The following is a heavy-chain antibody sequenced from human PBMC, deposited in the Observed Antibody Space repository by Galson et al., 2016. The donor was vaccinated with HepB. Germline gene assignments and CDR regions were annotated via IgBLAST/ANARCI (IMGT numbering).Heavy chain of an antibody. J-gene: IGHJ4*02. D-gene: IGHD3-9*01. CDR2: IGGSGGSI. V-gene: IGHV3-23*01. CDR1: GFTFGSYA. CDR3: ARDLRGMIRFFDWSTHFDS. Sequence: SLRLSCAASGFTFGSYAMTWVRQAPGKGLEWVSGIGGSGGSINYADSVEGRFTISRDNPTNTLYLQMNSLRAEDTAVYYCARDLRGMIRFFDWSTHFDSWGQGTLVTVSS.